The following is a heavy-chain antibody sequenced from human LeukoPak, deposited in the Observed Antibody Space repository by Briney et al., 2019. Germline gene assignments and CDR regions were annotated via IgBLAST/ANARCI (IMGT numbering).Heavy chain of an antibody. D-gene: IGHD3-16*01. J-gene: IGHJ4*02. CDR1: GGSISSSGYY. CDR3: ARPGRAGTMLFFDF. Sequence: SETLSLTCTVSGGSISSSGYYWGWIRQPPGKGLEWIGSIYYTGTTYYNPSLKSRVTISVDTSKNQSSLKLSSVTAADTAVYYCARPGRAGTMLFFDFRGQGTLVTVSS. V-gene: IGHV4-39*01. CDR2: IYYTGTT.